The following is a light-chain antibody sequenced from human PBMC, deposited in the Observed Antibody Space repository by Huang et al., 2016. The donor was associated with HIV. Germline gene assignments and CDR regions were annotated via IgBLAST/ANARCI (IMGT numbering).Light chain of an antibody. CDR1: QPINNY. J-gene: IGKJ1*01. Sequence: DIQMTQSPSSLSASVGDRVTITCRASQPINNYLNWYQQKPGKAPKCLIYAASSLQSGVPSTFSGSGSGTYFTLIISSLQPEDFATYYCQQSYSTPRTFGQGTKVEIK. CDR2: AAS. CDR3: QQSYSTPRT. V-gene: IGKV1-39*01.